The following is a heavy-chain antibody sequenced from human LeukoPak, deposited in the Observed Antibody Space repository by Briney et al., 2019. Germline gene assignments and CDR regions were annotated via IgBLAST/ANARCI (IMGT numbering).Heavy chain of an antibody. J-gene: IGHJ4*02. CDR2: INWNGGST. V-gene: IGHV3-20*04. Sequence: GGSLRLSCAASGFTFDDYGMSWVRQAPEKGLEWVSGINWNGGSTGYADSVKGRFTISRDNAKNSLYLQMSSLRAEDTALYYCARAPEYGSSNFDYWGQGTLVTVSS. CDR3: ARAPEYGSSNFDY. CDR1: GFTFDDYG. D-gene: IGHD6-6*01.